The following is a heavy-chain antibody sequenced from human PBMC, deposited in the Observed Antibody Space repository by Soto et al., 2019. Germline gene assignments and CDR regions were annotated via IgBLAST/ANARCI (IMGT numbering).Heavy chain of an antibody. CDR1: RFTFSSYS. D-gene: IGHD3-3*01. CDR3: ARDNVLRFLEWSTSEAFDI. Sequence: PGGSLRLSCAASRFTFSSYSMNWVRQAPGKGLEWVSSISSSSNYIYYTDSVKGRFTISRDNAKNSLYLQMNSLRAEDTAVYYRARDNVLRFLEWSTSEAFDIWGQGTMVTVSS. CDR2: ISSSSNYI. J-gene: IGHJ3*02. V-gene: IGHV3-21*01.